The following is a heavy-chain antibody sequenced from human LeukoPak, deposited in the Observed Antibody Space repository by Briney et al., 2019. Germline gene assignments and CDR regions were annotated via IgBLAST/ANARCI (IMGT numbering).Heavy chain of an antibody. J-gene: IGHJ1*01. CDR3: AIMHGYYDGSGYWVQ. V-gene: IGHV3-23*01. D-gene: IGHD3-22*01. CDR1: GFTFGSYG. Sequence: GGSLRLSCAASGFTFGSYGMSWVRQAPGKGLEWVSFITPNADRTSYADSVEGRFTISRDNPRNTLYMQTNSLRDEDTAVYYCAIMHGYYDGSGYWVQWGQGTPVTVSS. CDR2: ITPNADRT.